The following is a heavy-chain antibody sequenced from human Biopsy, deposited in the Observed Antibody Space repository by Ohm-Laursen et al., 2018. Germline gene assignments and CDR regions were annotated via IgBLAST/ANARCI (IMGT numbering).Heavy chain of an antibody. D-gene: IGHD4-23*01. V-gene: IGHV4-31*03. CDR2: LYYSGST. J-gene: IGHJ2*01. CDR3: ARRPYGGTRYWYFDL. Sequence: TLSLTCSVSGGSISSVGYYWNWVRQHPGKGLEWIGYLYYSGSTYYNPSLKSRVSISGDTSRNQFSLNPNSVTAADTAVYYCARRPYGGTRYWYFDLWGRGTLVTVSS. CDR1: GGSISSVGYY.